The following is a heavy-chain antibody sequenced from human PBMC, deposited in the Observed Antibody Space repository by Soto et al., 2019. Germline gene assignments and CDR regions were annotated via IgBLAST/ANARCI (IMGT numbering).Heavy chain of an antibody. CDR3: ARAVGDPLYYLDY. CDR2: TDYSGNT. J-gene: IGHJ4*02. V-gene: IGHV4-59*08. Sequence: QVQLQESGPGLVRPSETLSLTCTVSSDSISSYYWIWIRQSPGKGLEWIGYTDYSGNTNYNPSLKGRVTISGYTSKNQFSLRLSSVTAADTAVYYSARAVGDPLYYLDYWGQGTLVTVSS. CDR1: SDSISSYY. D-gene: IGHD6-19*01.